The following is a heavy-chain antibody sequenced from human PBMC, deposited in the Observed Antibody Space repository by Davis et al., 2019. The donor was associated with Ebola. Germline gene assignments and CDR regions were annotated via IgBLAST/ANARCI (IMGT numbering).Heavy chain of an antibody. J-gene: IGHJ1*01. CDR2: IYTSGST. D-gene: IGHD6-13*01. CDR3: ARGAPRIAAAGTLFQH. CDR1: GGSISGYY. V-gene: IGHV4-4*07. Sequence: PSETLSLTCTVSGGSISGYYWSWIRQPAGKGLEWIGRIYTSGSTNYNPSLKSRVTMSVDTSKNQFSLKLSSVTAADTAVYYCARGAPRIAAAGTLFQHWGQGTLVTVSS.